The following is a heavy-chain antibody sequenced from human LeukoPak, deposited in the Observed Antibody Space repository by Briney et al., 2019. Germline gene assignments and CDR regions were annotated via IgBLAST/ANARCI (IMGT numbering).Heavy chain of an antibody. Sequence: GGSLRLSCAASGFTFSNYAMSWVRQAPGKGLEWVSSISSGGTYIYYADSVKGRFTISRDNAQNSLFLQMDGLKEEDAAVYFCARDAGASLLVRGHFDYWGQGTLVTVSS. D-gene: IGHD6-6*01. J-gene: IGHJ4*02. CDR3: ARDAGASLLVRGHFDY. CDR1: GFTFSNYA. V-gene: IGHV3-21*01. CDR2: ISSGGTYI.